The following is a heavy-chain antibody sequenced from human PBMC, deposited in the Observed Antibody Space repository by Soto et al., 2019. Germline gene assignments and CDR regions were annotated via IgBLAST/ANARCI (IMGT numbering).Heavy chain of an antibody. J-gene: IGHJ6*02. CDR1: GGSISSGGYY. CDR2: IYYSGST. D-gene: IGHD6-13*01. V-gene: IGHV4-31*03. Sequence: QVQLQESGPGLVKPSQTLSLTCTVSGGSISSGGYYWSWIRQHPGKGLEWIGYIYYSGSTYYNPSLKSRVTISVDTSKTQFSLQLSSVTAADTAVYYCTIAAAGYYYGMDVWGQGTTVTVSS. CDR3: TIAAAGYYYGMDV.